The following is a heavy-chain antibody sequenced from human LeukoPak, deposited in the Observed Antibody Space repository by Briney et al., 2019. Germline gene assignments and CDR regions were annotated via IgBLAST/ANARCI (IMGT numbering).Heavy chain of an antibody. D-gene: IGHD1-26*01. CDR3: ARHLISRSVGGFDY. V-gene: IGHV4-4*07. CDR2: IYTSGGT. CDR1: GGSITSYY. J-gene: IGHJ4*02. Sequence: SETLSLTCTLSGGSITSYYWSWIRQPAGKGLEWIGRIYTSGGTNYNPSLKSRVTISVDTSKNQFSLKLSSVTAADTAVYYCARHLISRSVGGFDYWGQGTLVTVSS.